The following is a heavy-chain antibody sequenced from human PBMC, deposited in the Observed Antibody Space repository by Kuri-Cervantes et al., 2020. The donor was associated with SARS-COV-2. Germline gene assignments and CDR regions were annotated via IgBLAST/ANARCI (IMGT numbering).Heavy chain of an antibody. J-gene: IGHJ4*02. CDR1: GFTFSSYS. V-gene: IGHV3-66*01. CDR3: AREPRYGSSGYYSDY. D-gene: IGHD3-22*01. Sequence: GESLKISCAASGFTFSSYSMNWVRQAPGKGLEWVSVIYSGGSTYYADSVKGRFTISRDNSKNTLYLQMNSLRAEDTAVYYCAREPRYGSSGYYSDYWGQGTLVTVSS. CDR2: IYSGGST.